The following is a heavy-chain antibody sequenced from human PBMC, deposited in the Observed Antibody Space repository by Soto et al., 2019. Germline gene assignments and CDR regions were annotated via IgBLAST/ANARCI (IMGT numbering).Heavy chain of an antibody. CDR3: ARYIPGVRYYGMDV. CDR1: GLAFGCYA. CDR2: IGESGTPT. V-gene: IGHV3-23*01. Sequence: WVLTLTCAASGLAFGCYAMKGVRQAQGKGLEWVSLIGESGTPTYYADSVKGRFTISRDNSGNTPFLEMYSLRAEDTAVYYCARYIPGVRYYGMDVWGQGTTVTVS. D-gene: IGHD2-2*01. J-gene: IGHJ6*02.